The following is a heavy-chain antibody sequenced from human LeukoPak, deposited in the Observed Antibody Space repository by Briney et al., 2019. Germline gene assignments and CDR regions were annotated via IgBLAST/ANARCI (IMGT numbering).Heavy chain of an antibody. D-gene: IGHD6-13*01. J-gene: IGHJ6*03. Sequence: SVKVSRRASGGTFSSYAISWVRQAPGQGLEWMGGIIPIFGTANYAQKFQGRVTITADESTSTAYMELSSLRSEDTAVYYCAREGIAAAGPTNYYYYMDVWGKGTTVTISS. CDR1: GGTFSSYA. CDR2: IIPIFGTA. V-gene: IGHV1-69*01. CDR3: AREGIAAAGPTNYYYYMDV.